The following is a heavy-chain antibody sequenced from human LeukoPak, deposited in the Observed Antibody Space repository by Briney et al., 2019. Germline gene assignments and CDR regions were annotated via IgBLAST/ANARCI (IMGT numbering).Heavy chain of an antibody. CDR3: ARLVYYGDYQYYFDY. V-gene: IGHV5-51*01. D-gene: IGHD4-17*01. CDR1: GYSFTSYW. Sequence: GESLKISCKGSGYSFTSYWIGWVRQMPGKGLEWMGIIYPGDSDTRYSPSFQGQVTISADKSISTAYLQWSSLKASDTAMYYCARLVYYGDYQYYFDYWGQGTLVTVSS. CDR2: IYPGDSDT. J-gene: IGHJ4*02.